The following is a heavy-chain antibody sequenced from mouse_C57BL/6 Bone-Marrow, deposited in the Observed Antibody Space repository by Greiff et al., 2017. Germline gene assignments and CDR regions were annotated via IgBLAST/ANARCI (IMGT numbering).Heavy chain of an antibody. CDR2: IDPSDSYT. CDR1: GYTFTSYW. J-gene: IGHJ4*01. Sequence: QVQLQQPGAELVMPGASVKLSCKASGYTFTSYWMHWVKQRPGQGLEWIGEIDPSDSYTNYNQKFKGKSTLTVDKSSSTAYMQLSSLSSEDSAFYYCARGVYYGNYPLYYYAMDYWGQGTSVTVSS. CDR3: ARGVYYGNYPLYYYAMDY. D-gene: IGHD2-1*01. V-gene: IGHV1-69*01.